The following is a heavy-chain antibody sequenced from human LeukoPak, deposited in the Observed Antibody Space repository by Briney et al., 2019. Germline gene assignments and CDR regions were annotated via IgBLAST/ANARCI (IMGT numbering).Heavy chain of an antibody. J-gene: IGHJ4*02. CDR3: ARTYYGSGSYKD. D-gene: IGHD3-10*01. V-gene: IGHV4-59*12. CDR1: GGSMSGYY. CDR2: IYYSGST. Sequence: KPSETLSLTCSVSGGSMSGYYWSWIRQSPGKGLEWIGYIYYSGSTYYNPSLKSRVTISVDTSKNQFSLKLSSVTAADTAVYYCARTYYGSGSYKDWGQGTLVTVSS.